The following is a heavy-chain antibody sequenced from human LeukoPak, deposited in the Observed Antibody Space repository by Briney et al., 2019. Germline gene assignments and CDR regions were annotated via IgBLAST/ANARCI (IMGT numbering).Heavy chain of an antibody. CDR1: GFSFSTYW. CDR2: INGDGSST. CDR3: IRDFGSVGATNAFDI. V-gene: IGHV3-74*01. D-gene: IGHD1-26*01. J-gene: IGHJ3*02. Sequence: PGGSLRLSCVASGFSFSTYWMHWVRQAPGKGLEWVSRINGDGSSTCYADSVKGRFTISRDNAKNTVYLQMNSLRVEDTAVYYCIRDFGSVGATNAFDIWGQGTMVTVSS.